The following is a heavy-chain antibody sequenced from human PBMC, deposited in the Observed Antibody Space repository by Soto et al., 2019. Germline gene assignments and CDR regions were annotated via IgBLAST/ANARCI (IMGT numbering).Heavy chain of an antibody. CDR2: IYHSGST. CDR1: GCSISSGGYS. CDR3: ARAGSSGPAFDY. D-gene: IGHD3-22*01. Sequence: LQLQESGSGLLKPSQTLSLTCAVSGCSISSGGYSWSWIRQPPGQGLEWIGYIYHSGSTYYNPSLKSRVTISVDRSKTQFSLKLSSVTAADTAVYYCARAGSSGPAFDYWGKGTLVTVSS. V-gene: IGHV4-30-2*01. J-gene: IGHJ4*02.